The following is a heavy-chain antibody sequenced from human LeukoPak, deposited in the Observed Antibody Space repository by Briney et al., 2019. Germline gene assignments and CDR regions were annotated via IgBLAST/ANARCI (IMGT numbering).Heavy chain of an antibody. CDR3: TRGGTGYSSGWLRAFDI. CDR2: IKPNSGGT. Sequence: VASVKVSCKASGYTFTGYYMHWVRQAPGQGLEWMGWIKPNSGGTNYAQKFQGRVTMTRDTSISTAYMELSRLRSDDTAVYYCTRGGTGYSSGWLRAFDIWGQGTMVTVSS. CDR1: GYTFTGYY. V-gene: IGHV1-2*02. D-gene: IGHD6-19*01. J-gene: IGHJ3*02.